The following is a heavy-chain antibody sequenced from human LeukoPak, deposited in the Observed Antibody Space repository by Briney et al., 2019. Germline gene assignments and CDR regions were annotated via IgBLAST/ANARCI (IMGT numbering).Heavy chain of an antibody. CDR3: ARGVYYYDSRGAFDI. CDR1: SGSISSSSYY. J-gene: IGHJ3*02. V-gene: IGHV4-39*01. CDR2: IYYSGST. D-gene: IGHD3-22*01. Sequence: PSETLSLTCTVSSGSISSSSYYWGWIRQPPGKGLEWIGSIYYSGSTYYNPSLKSRVTISVDTSKNQFSLKLSSVTAADTAVYYCARGVYYYDSRGAFDIWGQGTMVTVSS.